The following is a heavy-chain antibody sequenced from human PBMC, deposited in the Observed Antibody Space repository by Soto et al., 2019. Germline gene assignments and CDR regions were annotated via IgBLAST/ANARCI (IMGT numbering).Heavy chain of an antibody. D-gene: IGHD3-3*01. J-gene: IGHJ3*02. V-gene: IGHV3-15*07. CDR1: GFTFSNAW. CDR3: TTAYDFWSGWFAFDI. CDR2: IKGKTDGGTT. Sequence: EVQLVESGGGLVKPGGSLRLSCAASGFTFSNAWMNWVRQAPGKGLEWVGRIKGKTDGGTTDYAAPVKGRFTISRDDSKNTLYLQMNSLKTEDTAVYYCTTAYDFWSGWFAFDIWGQGTMVTVSS.